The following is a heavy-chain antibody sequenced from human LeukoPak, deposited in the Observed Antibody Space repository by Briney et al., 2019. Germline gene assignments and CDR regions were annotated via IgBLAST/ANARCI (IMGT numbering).Heavy chain of an antibody. D-gene: IGHD1-14*01. Sequence: PGGSLRLSCAASGSTFSSYWMSWVRQAPGKGLEWVANIKQDGSEKYYVDSVKGRFTISRDNAKNSLYPQMNSLRAEDTAVYYCARVPDRRRFDPWGQGTLVTVSS. CDR2: IKQDGSEK. CDR3: ARVPDRRRFDP. CDR1: GSTFSSYW. V-gene: IGHV3-7*04. J-gene: IGHJ5*02.